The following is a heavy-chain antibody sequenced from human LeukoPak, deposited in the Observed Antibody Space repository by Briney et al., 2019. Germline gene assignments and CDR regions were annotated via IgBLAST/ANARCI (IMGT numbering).Heavy chain of an antibody. V-gene: IGHV3-30*18. CDR3: AKDESILTPIVGY. CDR1: GFTFSSYG. D-gene: IGHD1-26*01. Sequence: PGGSLRLSCAASGFTFSSYGMHWVRQAPGKGLEWVAVISYDGSNKYYADSVKGRFTISRDNSKNTLYLQMNSLRAEDTAVYYCAKDESILTPIVGYWGQGTLVTVSS. J-gene: IGHJ4*02. CDR2: ISYDGSNK.